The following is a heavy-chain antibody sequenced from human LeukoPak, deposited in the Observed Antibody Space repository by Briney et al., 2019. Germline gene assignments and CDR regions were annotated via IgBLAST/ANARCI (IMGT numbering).Heavy chain of an antibody. V-gene: IGHV4-59*08. D-gene: IGHD3-22*01. CDR2: IYYSGAT. Sequence: KASETLSLTCAVSGGSISSDYWSWIRQPPGKGLEWIGCIYYSGATNYNPSLNSRVTISIDTSKTQFSLRLTSVTAADTAVYYCARGSSGYYYARYYGMDVWGQGTTVTVSS. CDR3: ARGSSGYYYARYYGMDV. J-gene: IGHJ6*02. CDR1: GGSISSDY.